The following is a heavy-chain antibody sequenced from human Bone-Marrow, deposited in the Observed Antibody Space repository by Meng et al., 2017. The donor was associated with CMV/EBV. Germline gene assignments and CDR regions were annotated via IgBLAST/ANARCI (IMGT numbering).Heavy chain of an antibody. CDR1: GFTFSSYW. Sequence: GGSLRLSCAASGFTFSSYWMSWVRQAPGKGLEWVANIKQDGREKYYVDSVKGRFTISRDDAKNSVSLQMNSLRAEDTAVYYCAREGPRYQLLYEDYWGQGTLV. V-gene: IGHV3-7*01. J-gene: IGHJ4*02. D-gene: IGHD2-2*02. CDR3: AREGPRYQLLYEDY. CDR2: IKQDGREK.